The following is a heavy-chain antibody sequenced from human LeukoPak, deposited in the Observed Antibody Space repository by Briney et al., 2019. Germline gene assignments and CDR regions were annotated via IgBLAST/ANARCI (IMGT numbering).Heavy chain of an antibody. CDR3: ARDMLEYCSRTTCYFYGMDV. Sequence: ASVKVSCKASGGTFSSYAISWVRQAPGQGLEWMGGIIPIFGTANYAQKFQGRVTITADESTSTAYMELSSLRSEDTAVYYCARDMLEYCSRTTCYFYGMDVWGQGTTVTVSS. J-gene: IGHJ6*02. CDR1: GGTFSSYA. V-gene: IGHV1-69*13. CDR2: IIPIFGTA. D-gene: IGHD2-2*01.